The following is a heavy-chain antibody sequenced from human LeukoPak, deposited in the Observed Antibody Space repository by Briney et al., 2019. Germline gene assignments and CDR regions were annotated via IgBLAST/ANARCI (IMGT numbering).Heavy chain of an antibody. J-gene: IGHJ4*02. CDR3: ARVVGYYDSSGYYYIPDY. V-gene: IGHV1-18*01. Sequence: GASVKVSCKASGYTFTSYGISWVRQAPGQGLEWMRWISAYNGNTNYAQKLQGRVTMTTDTSTSTAYMELRSLRSDDTAVYYCARVVGYYDSSGYYYIPDYWGQGTLVTVSS. CDR1: GYTFTSYG. CDR2: ISAYNGNT. D-gene: IGHD3-22*01.